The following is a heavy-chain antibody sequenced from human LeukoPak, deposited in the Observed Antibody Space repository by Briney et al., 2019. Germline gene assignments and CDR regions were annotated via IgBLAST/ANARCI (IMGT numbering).Heavy chain of an antibody. CDR3: ARRFSNSHFDY. D-gene: IGHD6-6*01. CDR2: IYHSGST. CDR1: GYSISSGYY. J-gene: IGHJ4*02. Sequence: PSETLSLTCAVSGYSISSGYYCGWIWQPPGNGLEWIGNIYHSGSTYYNRSLKSRVTISVDTSKTQFSLKLSSVTAADTAVYYCARRFSNSHFDYWGQGTLVTVSS. V-gene: IGHV4-38-2*01.